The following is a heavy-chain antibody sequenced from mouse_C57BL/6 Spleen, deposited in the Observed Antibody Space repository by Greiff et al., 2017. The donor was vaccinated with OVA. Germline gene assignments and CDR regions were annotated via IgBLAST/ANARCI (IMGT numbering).Heavy chain of an antibody. CDR3: ARHEEDYGSSYDWYFDV. V-gene: IGHV1-62-2*01. J-gene: IGHJ1*03. Sequence: VQLRQSGAELVKPGASVKLSCKASGYTFTEYTIHWVKQRSGQGLEWIGWFYPGSGSIKYNEKFKDKATLTADKSSSTVYMELSRLTSEDSAVYFCARHEEDYGSSYDWYFDVWGTGTTVTVSS. D-gene: IGHD1-1*01. CDR2: FYPGSGSI. CDR1: GYTFTEYT.